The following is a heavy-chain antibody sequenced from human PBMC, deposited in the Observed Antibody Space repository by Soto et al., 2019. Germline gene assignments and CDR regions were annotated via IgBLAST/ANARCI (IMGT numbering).Heavy chain of an antibody. Sequence: LSLTCAVSGGSISSANCWTWVRQPPGKGLEWIGEIYHGGSTSYNPSLKSRVTLSLDKFKNHFSLNLTSVTAADTAVYYCARLSFSYGVDVWGQGTTVTVSS. CDR2: IYHGGST. V-gene: IGHV4-4*02. J-gene: IGHJ6*02. CDR3: ARLSFSYGVDV. CDR1: GGSISSANC.